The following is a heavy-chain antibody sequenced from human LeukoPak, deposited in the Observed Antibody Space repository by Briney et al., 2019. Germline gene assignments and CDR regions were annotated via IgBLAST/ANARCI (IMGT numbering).Heavy chain of an antibody. V-gene: IGHV4-59*01. Sequence: SETLSLTCTVSGGSISSYYWGWIRQPPGKGLEWIGYIYYSGSTNYNPSLKSRVTISVDTSKNQFSLKLSSVTAADTAVYYCARERRYCSSTSCYRDGFDYWGQGTLVTVSS. D-gene: IGHD2-2*01. J-gene: IGHJ4*02. CDR3: ARERRYCSSTSCYRDGFDY. CDR2: IYYSGST. CDR1: GGSISSYY.